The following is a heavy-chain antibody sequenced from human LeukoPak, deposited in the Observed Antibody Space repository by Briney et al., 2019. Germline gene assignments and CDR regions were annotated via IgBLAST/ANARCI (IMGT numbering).Heavy chain of an antibody. J-gene: IGHJ4*02. CDR3: ARGGGSGYYYPPFY. V-gene: IGHV3-20*04. Sequence: AGGSLRLSCAASGFTFDDHGMIWVRHAPREGLEWVSGINWNGGSTGYADSVKGRFNISRDNAKNSLYLQMNSLRAEDTALYYCARGGGSGYYYPPFYWGQGTPVTVSS. CDR1: GFTFDDHG. D-gene: IGHD3-22*01. CDR2: INWNGGST.